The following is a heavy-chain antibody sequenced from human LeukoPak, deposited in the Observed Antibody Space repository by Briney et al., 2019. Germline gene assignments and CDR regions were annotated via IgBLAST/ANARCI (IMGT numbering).Heavy chain of an antibody. CDR3: ARQWYSSGWRRKPLDY. D-gene: IGHD6-19*01. CDR1: GFTFSDYY. V-gene: IGHV3-11*01. CDR2: ISSSGSII. Sequence: GGSLRLSCAASGFTFSDYYMSWIRQAPGKGLEWVSYISSSGSIIYYADSVKGRFTISRDNAKNSLYLQMNSLRAEDTAVYYCARQWYSSGWRRKPLDYWGQGTLVTVSS. J-gene: IGHJ4*02.